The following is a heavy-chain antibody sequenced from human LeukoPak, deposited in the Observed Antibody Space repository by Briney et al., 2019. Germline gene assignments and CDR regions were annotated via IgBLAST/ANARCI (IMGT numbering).Heavy chain of an antibody. CDR3: ARDQGSGSGYYGMDV. J-gene: IGHJ6*02. D-gene: IGHD5-12*01. V-gene: IGHV3-74*01. CDR1: GFTFSSYW. CDR2: INSDGSST. Sequence: GGSLRLSCAASGFTFSSYWMHWVRQAPGKGLVWVSRINSDGSSTSYADSVKGRFTISRDNAKSTLYLQMNSLRAEDTALYYCARDQGSGSGYYGMDVWGQGTTVTVSS.